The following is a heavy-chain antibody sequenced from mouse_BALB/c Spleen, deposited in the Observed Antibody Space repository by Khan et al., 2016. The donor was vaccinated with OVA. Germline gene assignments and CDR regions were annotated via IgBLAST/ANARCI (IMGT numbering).Heavy chain of an antibody. J-gene: IGHJ2*01. CDR3: ARGDSVKFDS. CDR1: GYSFTNYD. CDR2: IFPGNGNI. V-gene: IGHV1-75*01. Sequence: VKLLESGTELLKPGTSVKLSCKASGYSFTNYDINWVRQRPEQGLEWIGWIFPGNGNIQYNEKFKDKATLTIDKSSSTAYMRLSRLTYEVSGVYFCARGDSVKFDSWGQGTILTVSS. D-gene: IGHD3-3*01.